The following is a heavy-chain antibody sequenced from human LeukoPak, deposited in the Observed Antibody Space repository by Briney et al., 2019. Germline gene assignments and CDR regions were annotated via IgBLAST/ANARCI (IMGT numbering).Heavy chain of an antibody. Sequence: GASVKVSCKASGGTFSSYAISWVRQAPGQGLEWMGGIIPIFGTANYAQKFQGRVTITADESTSTAYMELSSLRSEDTAVYYCARGPPSCSRTSCSTGFFDYWGQGTLVTVSS. CDR3: ARGPPSCSRTSCSTGFFDY. J-gene: IGHJ4*02. D-gene: IGHD2-2*01. CDR1: GGTFSSYA. V-gene: IGHV1-69*13. CDR2: IIPIFGTA.